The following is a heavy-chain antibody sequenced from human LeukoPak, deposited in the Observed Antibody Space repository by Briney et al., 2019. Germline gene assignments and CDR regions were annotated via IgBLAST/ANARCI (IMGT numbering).Heavy chain of an antibody. CDR1: GGTFSSYA. CDR3: ASTSPVHHAFDI. Sequence: SVKVSCKASGGTFSSYAISWVRQAPGQGLEWMGGIIPIFGTANYAQKFQGRVTITADESTSTAYMELSSLRSEDTAVYYCASTSPVHHAFDIWGQGKMVTVSS. V-gene: IGHV1-69*01. CDR2: IIPIFGTA. J-gene: IGHJ3*02.